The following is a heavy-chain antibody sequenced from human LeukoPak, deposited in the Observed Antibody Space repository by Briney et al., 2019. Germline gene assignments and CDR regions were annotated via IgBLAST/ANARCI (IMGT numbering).Heavy chain of an antibody. J-gene: IGHJ4*02. CDR3: ARVFGSRSFYSH. V-gene: IGHV1-2*02. Sequence: ASVKVSCTASGYTFSVYFIHWVRQAPGQGLEWMGWVNPNGGGPIYAQKFQGRVTMTRDTSINTAYMELSGLRFDDTAVYYCARVFGSRSFYSHWGQGTLVTVSS. CDR2: VNPNGGGP. CDR1: GYTFSVYF. D-gene: IGHD3-10*01.